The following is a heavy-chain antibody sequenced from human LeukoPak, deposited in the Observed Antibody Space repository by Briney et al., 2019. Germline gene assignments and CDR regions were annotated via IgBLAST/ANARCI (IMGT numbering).Heavy chain of an antibody. Sequence: SETLSLTCTVSGGSISSGTYYWGCIRQSPGKGLEWIASIHYSGRTNYNPSLKGRVTISVDTSKNQFSLKLSSVTAADTAVYYCARWGSYRADYWGQGSLVTVSS. J-gene: IGHJ4*02. CDR2: IHYSGRT. CDR1: GGSISSGTYY. V-gene: IGHV4-39*01. CDR3: ARWGSYRADY. D-gene: IGHD3-16*02.